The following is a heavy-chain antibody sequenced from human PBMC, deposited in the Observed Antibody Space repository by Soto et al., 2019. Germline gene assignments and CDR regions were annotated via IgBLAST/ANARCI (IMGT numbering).Heavy chain of an antibody. CDR3: VKGRSKNCNITPGGRWMDD. CDR1: GIVFRSHA. CDR2: IHTSGQAA. V-gene: IGHV3-64D*06. J-gene: IGHJ6*02. D-gene: IGHD3-10*01. Sequence: GGSLRLSCSASGIVFRSHAMHWVRQPPGKGLEYVSSIHTSGQAAFYADAVKGRFAVSRDNSKNTLDLELTSLKHEDTAVYYCVKGRSKNCNITPGGRWMDDWGQGTPVTVSS.